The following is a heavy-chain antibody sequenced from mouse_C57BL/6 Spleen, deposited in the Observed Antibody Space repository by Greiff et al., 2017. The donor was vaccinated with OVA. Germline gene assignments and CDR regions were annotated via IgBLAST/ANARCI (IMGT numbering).Heavy chain of an antibody. J-gene: IGHJ4*01. CDR3: ARRVFFYEGNPRAMDY. CDR2: INTNNGGT. CDR1: GYTFTDYY. V-gene: IGHV1-18*01. Sequence: EVKLQESGPELVKPGASVKIPCKASGYTFTDYYMDWVKQSHGKSLEWIGDINTNNGGTIYNQKFKGKATLTVDKSSSTAYMELRSLTSEDTAVYYCARRVFFYEGNPRAMDYWGQGTSVTVSS. D-gene: IGHD2-3*01.